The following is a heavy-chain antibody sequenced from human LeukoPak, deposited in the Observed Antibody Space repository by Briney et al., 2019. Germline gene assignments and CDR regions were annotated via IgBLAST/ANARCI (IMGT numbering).Heavy chain of an antibody. D-gene: IGHD6-13*01. V-gene: IGHV1-18*04. CDR3: ARTGRRVPNIAAAL. J-gene: IGHJ4*02. CDR1: GYTFTSYG. Sequence: ASVKVSCKAAGYTFTSYGISWVRQAPGQGLEWMGWISAYNGNTNYGQKLQGRVTMTTDTSTSTAYMELRSLRSDDTAVYYCARTGRRVPNIAAALWGQGTLVTVSS. CDR2: ISAYNGNT.